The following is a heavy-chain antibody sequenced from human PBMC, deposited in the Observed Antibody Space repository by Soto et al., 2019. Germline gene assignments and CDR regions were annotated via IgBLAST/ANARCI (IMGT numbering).Heavy chain of an antibody. V-gene: IGHV1-2*04. CDR3: ARAPGNTPSYGADCYYMDV. D-gene: IGHD2-15*01. CDR1: GYTFTGYY. CDR2: INPNSGGT. Sequence: QVQLVQSGAEVKKPGASVKVSCKASGYTFTGYYMHWVRQAPGQGLEWMGWINPNSGGTNYAQKFQGWVTMTRDTSISTAYMELSRLRSDDTAVYYCARAPGNTPSYGADCYYMDVWGKGTTVTVSS. J-gene: IGHJ6*03.